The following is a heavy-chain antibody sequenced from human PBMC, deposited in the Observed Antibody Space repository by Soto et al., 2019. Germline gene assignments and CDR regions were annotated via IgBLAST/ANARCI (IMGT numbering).Heavy chain of an antibody. D-gene: IGHD3-3*01. Sequence: SVKVSCKASGGTFSSYTISWVRQAPGQGLEWMGRIIPILGIANYAQKFQGRVTITADKSTSTAYMELSSLRSEDTAVYYCARSSTQYYDFWSGYYEFGPQRGSNDAFDIWGQGTMVTVSS. CDR3: ARSSTQYYDFWSGYYEFGPQRGSNDAFDI. V-gene: IGHV1-69*02. CDR1: GGTFSSYT. J-gene: IGHJ3*02. CDR2: IIPILGIA.